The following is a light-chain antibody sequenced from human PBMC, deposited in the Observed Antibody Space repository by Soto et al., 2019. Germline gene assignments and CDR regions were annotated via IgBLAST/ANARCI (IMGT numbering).Light chain of an antibody. CDR2: GAS. CDR3: QQYNSWLWT. CDR1: QSVSSK. J-gene: IGKJ1*01. Sequence: EFVMTQSPVTLSVSPGEGATLSCRASQSVSSKLAWYQQKPGQAPRLLIYGASTRATGIPARFSGSGSGTEFTLIISSLQSEDSAVYYCQQYNSWLWTFGQGTKVDIK. V-gene: IGKV3-15*01.